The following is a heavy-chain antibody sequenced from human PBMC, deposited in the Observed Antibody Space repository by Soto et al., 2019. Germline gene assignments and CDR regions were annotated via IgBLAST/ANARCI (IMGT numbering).Heavy chain of an antibody. CDR1: VFTFSSYW. V-gene: IGHV3-7*01. CDR2: IKQDGSEK. CDR3: ARATGGGDYAYF. J-gene: IGHJ4*02. Sequence: EVQLVESGGGLVQPGGSLRLSCAASVFTFSSYWMSWVRQAPGKGLEWVANIKQDGSEKYYVDSVKGRFTISRDNAKNSLYLQMNSLRAEDTAVYYCARATGGGDYAYFWGQGTLVTVSS. D-gene: IGHD4-17*01.